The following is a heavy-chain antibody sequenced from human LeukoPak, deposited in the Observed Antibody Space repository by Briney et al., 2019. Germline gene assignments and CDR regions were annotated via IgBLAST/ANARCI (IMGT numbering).Heavy chain of an antibody. J-gene: IGHJ4*02. D-gene: IGHD3-22*01. CDR2: IKQDGSEK. CDR1: GFTFSSDW. V-gene: IGHV3-7*01. Sequence: GGSLRLSCAASGFTFSSDWMSWVRQAPGKGLEWVANIKQDGSEKYYVDSVKGRFTNSRDNAKNSLYLQMNSLRAEDTAVYYCARDLYYDSSGYYYQGRDYWGQGTLVTVSS. CDR3: ARDLYYDSSGYYYQGRDY.